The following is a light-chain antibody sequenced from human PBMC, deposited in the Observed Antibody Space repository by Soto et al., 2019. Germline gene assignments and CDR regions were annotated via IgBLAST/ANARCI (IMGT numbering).Light chain of an antibody. CDR1: STDVGSYDL. J-gene: IGLJ2*01. Sequence: QSALTQPASVSGSPGQTITISCTGTSTDVGSYDLVSWYQQHPGKAPKLMIYENNKRPPGVSKRFSGSKSGNTASLTISGLQAEDEVDYHCCSYAGSNTVVFGGGTKLTVL. V-gene: IGLV2-23*01. CDR3: CSYAGSNTVV. CDR2: ENN.